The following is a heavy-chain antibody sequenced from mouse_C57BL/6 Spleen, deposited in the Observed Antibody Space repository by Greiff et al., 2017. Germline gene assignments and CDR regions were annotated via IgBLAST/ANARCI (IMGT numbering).Heavy chain of an antibody. CDR1: GYAFSSSW. D-gene: IGHD3-1*01. Sequence: QVQLQQSGPELVKPGASVKISCKASGYAFSSSWMNWVKQRPGKGLEWIGRIYPGDGDTTYNGKFKGKATLTADKSSSTDYMQLSSLTSEDSAVYFCARPGPFYYAMDYWGQGTSVTVSS. V-gene: IGHV1-82*01. J-gene: IGHJ4*01. CDR2: IYPGDGDT. CDR3: ARPGPFYYAMDY.